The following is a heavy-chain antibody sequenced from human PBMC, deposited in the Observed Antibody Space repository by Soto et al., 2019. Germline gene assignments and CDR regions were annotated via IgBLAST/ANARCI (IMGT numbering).Heavy chain of an antibody. D-gene: IGHD1-26*01. J-gene: IGHJ4*02. CDR1: GFTVSSNY. CDR3: GRDKAVGATDY. V-gene: IGHV3-66*01. CDR2: IYSGGST. Sequence: EVQLVESGGGLVQPGGSLRLSCAASGFTVSSNYMSWVRQAPGKGLEWVAVIYSGGSTYYADSMKGRFIISRDNSENTLFPQMNSLRAEDTAVYYCGRDKAVGATDYWGPGTLVTVS.